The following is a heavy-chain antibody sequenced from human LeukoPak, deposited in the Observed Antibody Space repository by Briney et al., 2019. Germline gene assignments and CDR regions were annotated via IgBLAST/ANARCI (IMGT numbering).Heavy chain of an antibody. CDR3: ARKFASGG. CDR2: VMSVGTAT. V-gene: IGHV3-74*01. J-gene: IGHJ4*02. CDR1: GFTLTRHL. D-gene: IGHD3-10*01. Sequence: VGSLRLSCAASGFTLTRHLMRWVRHPQGGGRVWVSSVMSVGTATNYADSVKGRFTIPRDKAKNMLYLEMNGLRFEDTAVYYGARKFASGGWGQGTLVTVSS.